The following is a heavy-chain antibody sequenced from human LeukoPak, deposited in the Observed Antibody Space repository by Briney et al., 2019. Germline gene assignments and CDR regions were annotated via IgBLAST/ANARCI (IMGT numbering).Heavy chain of an antibody. J-gene: IGHJ4*02. Sequence: GGYLRLSCAASGFTFSDYYMSWFRQAPGGGLEWVSYISSSSSYTNYADSVKGRFTISRDNAKNSLYLQMNSLRAEDTAVYYCARVHGDYVDYFDYWGQGTLVTVSS. CDR1: GFTFSDYY. CDR2: ISSSSSYT. CDR3: ARVHGDYVDYFDY. V-gene: IGHV3-11*06. D-gene: IGHD4-17*01.